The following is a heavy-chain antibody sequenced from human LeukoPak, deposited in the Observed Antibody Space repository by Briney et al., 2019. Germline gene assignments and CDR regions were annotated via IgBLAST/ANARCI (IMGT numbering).Heavy chain of an antibody. CDR1: GGSFSGYY. V-gene: IGHV4-34*01. J-gene: IGHJ6*03. D-gene: IGHD3-22*01. Sequence: PSETLSLTCAVYGGSFSGYYWSWIRQPPGKGLEWIGEINHSGSTNYNPSLKSRVTISVDTSKNQFSLRLTSVTAADAAIYYCARDDRSTLPFGYYYMDVWGKGTTVTVSS. CDR3: ARDDRSTLPFGYYYMDV. CDR2: INHSGST.